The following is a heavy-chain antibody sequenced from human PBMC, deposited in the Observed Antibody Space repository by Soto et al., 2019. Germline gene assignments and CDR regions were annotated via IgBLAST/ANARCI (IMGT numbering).Heavy chain of an antibody. V-gene: IGHV4-34*01. Sequence: QVQLQQWGAGLLKPSETLSLTCAVYGGSFSGYQWSWIRQTPGKGLEWIGEINDSGNINYNPSLKSRVTILLDTPKMQISLKLSSVIAADSAVYYCARGLILWFGELSRRGGYYYYMDVWGKGSTVTVSS. CDR3: ARGLILWFGELSRRGGYYYYMDV. CDR2: INDSGNI. D-gene: IGHD3-10*01. CDR1: GGSFSGYQ. J-gene: IGHJ6*03.